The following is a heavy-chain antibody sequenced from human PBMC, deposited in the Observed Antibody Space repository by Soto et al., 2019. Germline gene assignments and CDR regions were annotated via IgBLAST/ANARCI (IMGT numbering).Heavy chain of an antibody. Sequence: QVQLQQWDAGLLKPSETLSLTCAVYGGSLSGYYWSWIRQPPGKGLEWIGEINHSGSTNYNPSLKSRVTISVDTSKNQFSLKLSSVTAADTAVYYCARGVYCSSTSCYWGMDVWGQGTTVTVSS. J-gene: IGHJ6*02. V-gene: IGHV4-34*01. D-gene: IGHD2-2*01. CDR3: ARGVYCSSTSCYWGMDV. CDR1: GGSLSGYY. CDR2: INHSGST.